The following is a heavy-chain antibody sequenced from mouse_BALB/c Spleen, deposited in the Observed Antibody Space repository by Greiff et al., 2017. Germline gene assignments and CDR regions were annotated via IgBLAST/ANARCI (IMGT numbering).Heavy chain of an antibody. D-gene: IGHD2-3*01. CDR3: AREIYDGYYVGF. J-gene: IGHJ3*01. Sequence: VQVVESGAELVRPGSSVKISCKASGYAFSSYWMNWVKQRPGQGLEWIGQIYPGDGDTNYNGKFKGKATLTADKSSSTAYMQLSSLTSEDSAVYFCAREIYDGYYVGFWGQGTLVTVSA. CDR2: IYPGDGDT. V-gene: IGHV1-80*01. CDR1: GYAFSSYW.